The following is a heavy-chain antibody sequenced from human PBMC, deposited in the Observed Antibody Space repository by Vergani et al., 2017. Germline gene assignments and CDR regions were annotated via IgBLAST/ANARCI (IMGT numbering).Heavy chain of an antibody. CDR1: GGSISSYY. J-gene: IGHJ4*02. CDR2: IYYSGST. V-gene: IGHV4-59*01. CDR3: ARDRPNYDYVWGSYRINHYFYY. D-gene: IGHD3-16*02. Sequence: QVQLQESGPGLVKPSETLSLTCTVSGGSISSYYWSWIRQPPGKGLEWIGYIYYSGSTNYHPSLKSRVTISVDTSKNQFSLKLSFVTAADTAVYYCARDRPNYDYVWGSYRINHYFYYWGQGTLVTVSS.